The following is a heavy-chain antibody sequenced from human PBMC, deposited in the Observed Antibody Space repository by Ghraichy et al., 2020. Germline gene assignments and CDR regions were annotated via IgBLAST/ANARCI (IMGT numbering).Heavy chain of an antibody. CDR2: IYYSGST. CDR1: GGSISSYY. Sequence: SETLSLTCTVSGGSISSYYWSWIRQPPGKGLEWIGYIYYSGSTNYNPSLKSRVTISVDTSKNQFSLKLSSVTAADTAVYYCARQGGAAWVQIIDYWGQGTLVTVSS. V-gene: IGHV4-59*08. CDR3: ARQGGAAWVQIIDY. D-gene: IGHD6-13*01. J-gene: IGHJ4*02.